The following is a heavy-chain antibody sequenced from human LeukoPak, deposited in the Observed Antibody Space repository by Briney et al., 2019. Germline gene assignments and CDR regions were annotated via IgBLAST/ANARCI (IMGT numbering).Heavy chain of an antibody. CDR1: GFTFSSYS. D-gene: IGHD6-13*01. J-gene: IGHJ4*02. CDR2: ISSSSSYI. Sequence: PGGSLRLSCAASGFTFSSYSMNWVRQAPGKGLEWVSSISSSSSYIYYADSVKGRFTISRDNAKNSLYLQMNSLRAEDTAVYYWAPPPNSRTWYGVYGAEEPLVTVS. V-gene: IGHV3-21*01. CDR3: APPPNSRTWYGVY.